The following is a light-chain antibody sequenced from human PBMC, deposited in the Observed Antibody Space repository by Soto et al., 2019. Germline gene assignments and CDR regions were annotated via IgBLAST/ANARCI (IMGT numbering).Light chain of an antibody. V-gene: IGKV1-17*01. J-gene: IGKJ2*01. CDR1: QDVRSD. Sequence: DIQMTQSPSSLSASVGHTVTITCRASQDVRSDLGWYQHKPGKAPKRLIYAASRLQGGVPSRFSGSGSGTEFTLTIGSLQPEDSATYYCLQHDSFPYTFGQGTKVDIK. CDR3: LQHDSFPYT. CDR2: AAS.